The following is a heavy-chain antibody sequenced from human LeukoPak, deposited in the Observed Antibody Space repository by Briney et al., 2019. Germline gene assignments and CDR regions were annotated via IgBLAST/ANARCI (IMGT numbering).Heavy chain of an antibody. D-gene: IGHD1-26*01. J-gene: IGHJ4*02. CDR1: GFTFSSYA. CDR2: ISGSGGST. V-gene: IGHV3-23*01. Sequence: PGGSLRLSCAASGFTFSSYAMSWVRQAPGKGLEWVSAISGSGGSTYYADSVKGRFTISRDNPKTTLYLQMNCLRAEDTAVYYCANHGIVGATPTFDYWGQGTLVTVSS. CDR3: ANHGIVGATPTFDY.